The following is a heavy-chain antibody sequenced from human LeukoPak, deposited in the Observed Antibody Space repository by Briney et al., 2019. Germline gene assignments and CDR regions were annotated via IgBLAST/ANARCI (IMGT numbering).Heavy chain of an antibody. CDR3: ARDIYYDSSGYYQLFDY. CDR1: GFTFSSYS. D-gene: IGHD3-22*01. J-gene: IGHJ4*02. CDR2: ISSSSSYI. Sequence: PGGSLRLSCAASGFTFSSYSMNWVRQAPGKGLEWVSSISSSSSYIYYADSVKGRFTISRDNAKNSLYLQMNSLRAGDTAVYYCARDIYYDSSGYYQLFDYWGQGTLVTVSS. V-gene: IGHV3-21*01.